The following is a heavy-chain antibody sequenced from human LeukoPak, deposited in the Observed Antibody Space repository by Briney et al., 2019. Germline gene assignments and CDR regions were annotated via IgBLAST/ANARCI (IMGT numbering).Heavy chain of an antibody. CDR1: GDSMSSFH. J-gene: IGHJ6*03. Sequence: SETLSLTCTVSGDSMSSFHWSWIRQPAGKGLEWIGLISTSGSTKYNPSLESRVAMSVDTSTNQFSLRLSSVTAADTAVYYCARDKYYFGSTYYYYMDVWGKGTTVTIS. CDR3: ARDKYYFGSTYYYYMDV. CDR2: ISTSGST. V-gene: IGHV4-4*07. D-gene: IGHD3-10*01.